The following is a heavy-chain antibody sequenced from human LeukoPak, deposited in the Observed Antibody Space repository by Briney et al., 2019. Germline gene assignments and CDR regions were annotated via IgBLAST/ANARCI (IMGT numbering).Heavy chain of an antibody. CDR1: GGSISSGGYY. D-gene: IGHD3-10*01. CDR2: ICYSGST. J-gene: IGHJ5*02. Sequence: SQTLSLTCTVPGGSISSGGYYWSWIRQHPGKGLEWIGYICYSGSTYYNPSLKSRVTISVDTSKNQFSLKLSSVTAADTAVYYCARDRGPAWRGSGSYNLWGQGTLVTVSS. CDR3: ARDRGPAWRGSGSYNL. V-gene: IGHV4-31*03.